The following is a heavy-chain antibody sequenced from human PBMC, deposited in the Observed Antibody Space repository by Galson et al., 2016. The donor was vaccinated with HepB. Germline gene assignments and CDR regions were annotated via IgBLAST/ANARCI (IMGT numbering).Heavy chain of an antibody. D-gene: IGHD1-1*01. V-gene: IGHV3-23*01. J-gene: IGHJ4*02. CDR1: GSVFSNFG. CDR3: AKERLVRRIFDH. Sequence: SLRLSCAASGSVFSNFGLSWVRQAPGKGLEWVASISTRRTTYNSDSVQGRFTISRDNSNNTLYLQMNGLRAEDTAVYYCAKERLVRRIFDHWGQGTLLTVSS. CDR2: ISTRRTT.